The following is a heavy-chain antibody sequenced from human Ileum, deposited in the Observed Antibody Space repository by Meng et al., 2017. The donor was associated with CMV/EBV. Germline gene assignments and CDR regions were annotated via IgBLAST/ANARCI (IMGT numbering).Heavy chain of an antibody. CDR1: RFAFSTSN. J-gene: IGHJ3*01. V-gene: IGHV3-21*01. CDR2: ISSTSNYI. Sequence: GESLKISCAASRFAFSTSNMNWVRQPPGKGLEWVSSISSTSNYIYYSDSVKGRFTISRDNAKNSLYLQMDSLRAEDTAVYYCARDIYYGDPAAFDLWGQGTMVTVSS. CDR3: ARDIYYGDPAAFDL. D-gene: IGHD4-17*01.